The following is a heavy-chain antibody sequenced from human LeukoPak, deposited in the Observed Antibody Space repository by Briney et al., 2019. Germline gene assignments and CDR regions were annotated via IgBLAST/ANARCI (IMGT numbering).Heavy chain of an antibody. D-gene: IGHD7-27*01. J-gene: IGHJ4*02. Sequence: ASVKVSCKASGYIFTDYYIHWARQAPGQGLEWMGRINSKSGGTEDAQDFQGRVTMTRDTSISTVYMELSRLRSDDTAVYYCARDLASTSNWEFDYWGQGTQVTVSP. CDR1: GYIFTDYY. CDR2: INSKSGGT. CDR3: ARDLASTSNWEFDY. V-gene: IGHV1-2*06.